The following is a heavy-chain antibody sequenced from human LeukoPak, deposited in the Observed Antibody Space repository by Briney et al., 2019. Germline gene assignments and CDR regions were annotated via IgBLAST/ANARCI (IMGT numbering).Heavy chain of an antibody. D-gene: IGHD3-16*01. J-gene: IGHJ6*03. CDR1: GFTFSVYN. V-gene: IGHV3-23*01. Sequence: GGSLRLSCAASGFTFSVYNMNWVRQAPGKGLEWVSGISGSGGGRYYADSVKGRFTISRDNSKNTLYLQMNNLRAEDTAVYYCAKGVDASGIYYYFYMDVWGKGTTVTVSS. CDR3: AKGVDASGIYYYFYMDV. CDR2: ISGSGGGR.